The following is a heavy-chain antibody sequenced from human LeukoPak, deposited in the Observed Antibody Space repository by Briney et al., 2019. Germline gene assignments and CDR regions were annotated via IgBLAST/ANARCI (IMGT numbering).Heavy chain of an antibody. CDR2: ISGSGGST. CDR1: GFTFSSYA. J-gene: IGHJ3*02. V-gene: IGHV3-23*01. D-gene: IGHD5-18*01. CDR3: ARSFGYGVDVFDI. Sequence: GGSLRLSCAASGFTFSSYAMSWVRQAPGKGLEWVSTISGSGGSTYYADSVKGRFTISRDNSENTLYLQMNSLRAEDTAVYYCARSFGYGVDVFDIWGQGTMVTVSS.